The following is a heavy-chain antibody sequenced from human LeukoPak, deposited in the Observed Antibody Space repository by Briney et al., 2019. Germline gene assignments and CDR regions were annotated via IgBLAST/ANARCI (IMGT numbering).Heavy chain of an antibody. J-gene: IGHJ4*02. CDR1: GDSFTNYW. CDR3: ARTYYYDSSGYQDY. V-gene: IGHV5-51*01. D-gene: IGHD3-22*01. Sequence: GESLKISCKDSGDSFTNYWIGWVRQMPGKGLEWMGIIYPGDSDTRYSPSFQGQVTISADKSISTAYLQWSSLKASDTAIYYCARTYYYDSSGYQDYWGQGTLVTVSS. CDR2: IYPGDSDT.